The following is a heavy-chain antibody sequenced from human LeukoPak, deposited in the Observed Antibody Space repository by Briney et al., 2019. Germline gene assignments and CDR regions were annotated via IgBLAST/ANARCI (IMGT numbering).Heavy chain of an antibody. Sequence: GASVKVSCKASGYTFTGYYMHWVRQAPGQGLEWMGWINPNSGGTNYAQKFQGRVTMTRDTSTSTAYMELSRLRSDDTAVYYCARESIVRYFDWLLTRRDAFDIWGQGTMVTVSS. CDR2: INPNSGGT. CDR3: ARESIVRYFDWLLTRRDAFDI. D-gene: IGHD3-9*01. J-gene: IGHJ3*02. V-gene: IGHV1-2*02. CDR1: GYTFTGYY.